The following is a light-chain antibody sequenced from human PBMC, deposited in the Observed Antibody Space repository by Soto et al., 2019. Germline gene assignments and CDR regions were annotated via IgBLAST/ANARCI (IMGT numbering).Light chain of an antibody. CDR1: QSVRNSY. Sequence: EIVLTQSPGTLSLSPGERATLSCRASQSVRNSYLAWYQQKPGQAPRLLIYGASGGATGIPDRFSGSGSGTDFTLTISRLEPEDFAVYYCHQYGSTPYTFGQGTKLEI. V-gene: IGKV3-20*01. CDR3: HQYGSTPYT. CDR2: GAS. J-gene: IGKJ2*01.